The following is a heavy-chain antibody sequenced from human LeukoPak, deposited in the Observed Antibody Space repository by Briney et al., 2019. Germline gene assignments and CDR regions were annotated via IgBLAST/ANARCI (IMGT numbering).Heavy chain of an antibody. CDR1: GFTFSSYW. Sequence: GGSLRLSCAASGFTFSSYWMSWVRQAPGKGLEWVANIKQDGSEKYYVDSVKGRFTISRDNAKGSLYLQMNSLRAEDTAVYYCARDRVAAAAGYAFDIWGQGTMVTVSS. CDR3: ARDRVAAAAGYAFDI. D-gene: IGHD6-13*01. CDR2: IKQDGSEK. J-gene: IGHJ3*02. V-gene: IGHV3-7*01.